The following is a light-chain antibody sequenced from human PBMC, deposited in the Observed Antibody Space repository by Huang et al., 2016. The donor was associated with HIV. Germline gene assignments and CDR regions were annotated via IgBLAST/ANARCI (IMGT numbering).Light chain of an antibody. CDR2: DAS. V-gene: IGKV3D-20*01. CDR3: QQYGSSPYT. Sequence: EIVLTQSPATLSLSPGERATLSCGASQSVSSSYVAWYQQKPGLAPRLLIYDASSRATGIPDRFSGSGSGTDFTLTISRLEPEDFAVYYCQQYGSSPYTFGQGSKLEI. CDR1: QSVSSSY. J-gene: IGKJ2*01.